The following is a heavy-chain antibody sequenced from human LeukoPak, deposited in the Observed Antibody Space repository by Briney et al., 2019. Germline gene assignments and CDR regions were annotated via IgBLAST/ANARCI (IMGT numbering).Heavy chain of an antibody. D-gene: IGHD6-19*01. Sequence: GGSLRLSCAASGFTFSTYWMTWVRQAPGKGLEWVANIKQDGNEKYYVDSVKGRFTISRDNDKNSLYLQLNSLRAEDTAVYYCARDQVVAGIDPWGQGTLVTVSS. CDR2: IKQDGNEK. V-gene: IGHV3-7*01. CDR1: GFTFSTYW. CDR3: ARDQVVAGIDP. J-gene: IGHJ5*02.